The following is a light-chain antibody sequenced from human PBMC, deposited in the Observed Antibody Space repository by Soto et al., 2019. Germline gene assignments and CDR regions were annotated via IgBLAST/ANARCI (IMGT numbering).Light chain of an antibody. J-gene: IGLJ7*01. V-gene: IGLV2-14*01. CDR1: SSDVGRYNY. Sequence: QYVLTQPASVSGSPGQSITISCTGTSSDVGRYNYVSWYQQYPGKAPKLLIYEVSNRPSGVSHRFSGSKSGNTASLTISGLQAEDEADYYCSSYSSTSTLAVFGGGTQLTVL. CDR2: EVS. CDR3: SSYSSTSTLAV.